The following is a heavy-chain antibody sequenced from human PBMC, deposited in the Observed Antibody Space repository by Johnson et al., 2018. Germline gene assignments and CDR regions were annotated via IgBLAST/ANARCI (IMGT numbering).Heavy chain of an antibody. D-gene: IGHD1-26*01. CDR2: IRTSGGTT. Sequence: EVRLVETGGGLVQPGGSLRLSCAASGFTFTSYAITWVRPAPGKGLAWVSTIRTSGGTTWYADSVKGRFTISRDNSRTTVYLQMNSLRAEDTAVYYGATTSNGSQKDWGQGTLVTVSS. CDR1: GFTFTSYA. V-gene: IGHV3-23*04. CDR3: ATTSNGSQKD. J-gene: IGHJ4*02.